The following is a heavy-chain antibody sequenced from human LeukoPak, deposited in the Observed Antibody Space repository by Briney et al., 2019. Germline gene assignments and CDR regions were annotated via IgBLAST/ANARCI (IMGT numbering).Heavy chain of an antibody. CDR3: ARTDYGDYNIGAFDI. V-gene: IGHV1-2*04. CDR1: GYTFTGYY. D-gene: IGHD4-17*01. J-gene: IGHJ3*02. Sequence: ASVKASCKASGYTFTGYYIHWVRQAPGQGLEWMGWINPNSGGTNYAQKFQGWVTMTRDTSISTAYMELSRLRSDDTAVYYCARTDYGDYNIGAFDIWGQGTMVTVSS. CDR2: INPNSGGT.